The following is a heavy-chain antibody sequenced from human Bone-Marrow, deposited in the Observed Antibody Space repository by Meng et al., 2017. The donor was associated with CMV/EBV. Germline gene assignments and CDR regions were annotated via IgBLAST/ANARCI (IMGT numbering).Heavy chain of an antibody. CDR3: ARGSSWELRINWFDP. V-gene: IGHV1-69*10. CDR2: IIPILGIA. D-gene: IGHD1-26*01. Sequence: SVKVSCKASGYTFSSYAISWVRQAPGQGLEWMGGIIPILGIANYAQKFQGRVTITADKSTSTAYMELSSLRSEDTAVYYCARGSSWELRINWFDPWGQGTLATVSS. J-gene: IGHJ5*02. CDR1: GYTFSSYA.